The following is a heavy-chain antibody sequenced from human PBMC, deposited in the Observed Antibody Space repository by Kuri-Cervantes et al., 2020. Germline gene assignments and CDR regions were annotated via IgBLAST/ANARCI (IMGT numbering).Heavy chain of an antibody. CDR1: GYTFTSYA. V-gene: IGHV7-4-1*02. CDR3: ARDRGATNYYSPGSYYRGFP. J-gene: IGHJ5*02. D-gene: IGHD3-10*01. Sequence: ASVKVSCKASGYTFTSYAMNWVRQAPGQGLEWMGWINTNTGNPTYAQGFTGRFVFSLDTSVSTAYLQINSLKAEDTAVYYCARDRGATNYYSPGSYYRGFPWGQGTLVTVSS. CDR2: INTNTGNP.